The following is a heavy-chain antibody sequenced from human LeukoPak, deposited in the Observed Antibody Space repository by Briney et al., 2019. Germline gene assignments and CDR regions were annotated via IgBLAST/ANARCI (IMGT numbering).Heavy chain of an antibody. CDR3: TYTSSSGVVY. V-gene: IGHV3-73*01. CDR2: SRSKPNNYAT. J-gene: IGHJ4*02. CDR1: GFTFSASA. D-gene: IGHD6-6*01. Sequence: GGSLKLSCAASGFTFSASAMHWVRQASGKGLEWVGRSRSKPNNYATTYAASVKGRFTISRDDSKNTAYLQMNSLKTEDTAVYYCTYTSSSGVVYWGQGTLVTVSS.